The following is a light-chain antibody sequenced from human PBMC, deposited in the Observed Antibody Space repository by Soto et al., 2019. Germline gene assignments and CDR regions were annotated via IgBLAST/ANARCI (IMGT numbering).Light chain of an antibody. CDR1: QTISNY. CDR2: DAS. V-gene: IGKV3-11*01. Sequence: EIVLTQSPATLCLSPGERATLSCRASQTISNYLAWYQLKPGQAPRLLIYDASNRASGIPARFSGSGSGTDFTLTISNVEPEDFAVFYCQQYGSSSWTFGQGTKVEIK. J-gene: IGKJ1*01. CDR3: QQYGSSSWT.